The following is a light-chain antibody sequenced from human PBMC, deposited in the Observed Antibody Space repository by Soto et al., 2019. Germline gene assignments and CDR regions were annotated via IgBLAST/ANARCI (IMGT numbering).Light chain of an antibody. Sequence: QSALTQPRSVSGSPGQSLTISCTGTTGDVGGYNYVSWYQQHPGKAPKRMIYDVSKRPSGVPDRFSGSKSGNTASLTISGLQAEDEADYYCCSYAGSYTWVFGGGTKVTVL. CDR2: DVS. J-gene: IGLJ3*02. CDR1: TGDVGGYNY. V-gene: IGLV2-11*01. CDR3: CSYAGSYTWV.